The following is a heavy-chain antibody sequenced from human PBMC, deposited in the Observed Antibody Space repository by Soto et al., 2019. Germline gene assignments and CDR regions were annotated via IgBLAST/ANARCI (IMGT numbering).Heavy chain of an antibody. CDR3: ARPRTSDWAYDI. CDR2: IKTDVSDT. V-gene: IGHV3-74*01. J-gene: IGHJ3*02. D-gene: IGHD3-9*01. Sequence: EVQLVESGGGLVQPGGSLRLSCAASGFTFSNYWIHWVRQSPGKGLVWVSRIKTDVSDTHYADSVTGRFTSSRDNAKSMLYLQMNSLRDEDTAVYYCARPRTSDWAYDIWGQGTMVIVSS. CDR1: GFTFSNYW.